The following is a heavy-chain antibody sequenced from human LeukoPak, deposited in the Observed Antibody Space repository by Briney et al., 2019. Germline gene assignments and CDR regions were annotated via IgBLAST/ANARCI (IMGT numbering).Heavy chain of an antibody. CDR1: GGTFISYA. D-gene: IGHD6-19*01. CDR3: ARDDCVAVAGPFDY. CDR2: IIPIFGTA. V-gene: IGHV1-69*01. J-gene: IGHJ4*02. Sequence: SVKVSCKASGGTFISYAISWVRKAPGQGLEWMGGIIPIFGTANYAQKFQGRVTITADESTSTAYMELSSLRSEDTAVYYCARDDCVAVAGPFDYWGQGTLVTVSS.